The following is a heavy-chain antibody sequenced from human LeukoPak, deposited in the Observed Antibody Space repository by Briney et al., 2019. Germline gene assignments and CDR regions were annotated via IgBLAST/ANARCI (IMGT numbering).Heavy chain of an antibody. D-gene: IGHD4-17*01. J-gene: IGHJ4*02. Sequence: PSETLSLTCYVSGDSMRSYYWSWIRQPPGKGLEWIGYISYRGSTNYNPSLKSRVTISVDTSKSQFSLTLSSVTAADTAVYFCARGAPSPDDYGDYVGVYFDSWGQGTLVTVSS. CDR2: ISYRGST. V-gene: IGHV4-59*08. CDR1: GDSMRSYY. CDR3: ARGAPSPDDYGDYVGVYFDS.